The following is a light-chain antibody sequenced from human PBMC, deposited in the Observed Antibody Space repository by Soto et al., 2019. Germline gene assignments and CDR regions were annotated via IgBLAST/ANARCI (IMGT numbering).Light chain of an antibody. J-gene: IGKJ1*01. V-gene: IGKV1-39*01. CDR1: QSIGRN. CDR2: TSS. Sequence: DIQMTQSPASLSASAVDRVTISFRASQSIGRNLNWYQQKPGKAPTLLMFTSSNLQSGVPSRFSGSGSGTDFILTISSLQPEDFATYYCQQSYSTPPTFGQGTKVDI. CDR3: QQSYSTPPT.